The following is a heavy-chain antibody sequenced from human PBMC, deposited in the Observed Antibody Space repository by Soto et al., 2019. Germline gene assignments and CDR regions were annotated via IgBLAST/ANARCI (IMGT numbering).Heavy chain of an antibody. CDR1: GFTFSSYS. D-gene: IGHD3-10*01. V-gene: IGHV3-48*02. J-gene: IGHJ4*02. Sequence: EVQLVESGGGLVQPGGSLRLSCAASGFTFSSYSMNWVRQAPGKGLEWVSYISSSSSTIYYADSVKGRFTISRDNAKNSLYLQMNSLRDEDTAVYYCARGKYVTMVRGFILYYFDYWGQGTLVTVSS. CDR3: ARGKYVTMVRGFILYYFDY. CDR2: ISSSSSTI.